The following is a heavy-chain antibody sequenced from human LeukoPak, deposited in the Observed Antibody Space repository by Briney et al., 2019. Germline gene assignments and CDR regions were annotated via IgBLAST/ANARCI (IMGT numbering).Heavy chain of an antibody. Sequence: SGTLSLTCAVSGGSISSSNWWSWVRQPPGKGLEWIGEIYHSGSTNYNPSLKSRVTISVDKSKNQFSLKLSSVTAADTAVYYCAGNYYDSSGYYSTFDYWGQGTLVTVSS. J-gene: IGHJ4*02. CDR2: IYHSGST. CDR1: GGSISSSNW. V-gene: IGHV4-4*02. D-gene: IGHD3-22*01. CDR3: AGNYYDSSGYYSTFDY.